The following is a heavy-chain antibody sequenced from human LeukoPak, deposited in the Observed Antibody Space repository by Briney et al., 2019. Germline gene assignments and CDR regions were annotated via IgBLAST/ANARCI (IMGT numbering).Heavy chain of an antibody. Sequence: GGSLRLSCAASGFTFSSYSMNWVRQAPGKGLEWVSSISSASSYIYYADSVKGRFTISRDNAKNSLYLQMNSLRAEDTAVYYCARSPRITVVRGVPLDAFDIWGHGTMVTVSS. V-gene: IGHV3-21*01. D-gene: IGHD3-10*01. CDR3: ARSPRITVVRGVPLDAFDI. CDR2: ISSASSYI. J-gene: IGHJ3*02. CDR1: GFTFSSYS.